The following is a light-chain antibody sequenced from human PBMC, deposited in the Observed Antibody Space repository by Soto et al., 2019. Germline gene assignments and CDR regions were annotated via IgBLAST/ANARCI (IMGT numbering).Light chain of an antibody. V-gene: IGLV2-14*03. Sequence: QSVLTQPASVSGSPGQPITISCTGTSSDVGGYNYVSWYQHHPGKAPKLMIFDVSNRPSGVSNRFSGSKSGNTASLTISGLQPEDEADYYCGSYTTSNTRQIVFGTGTKVTVL. CDR2: DVS. CDR1: SSDVGGYNY. J-gene: IGLJ1*01. CDR3: GSYTTSNTRQIV.